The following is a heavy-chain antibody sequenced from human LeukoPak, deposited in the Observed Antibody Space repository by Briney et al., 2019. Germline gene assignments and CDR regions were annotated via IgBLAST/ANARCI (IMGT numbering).Heavy chain of an antibody. J-gene: IGHJ3*02. D-gene: IGHD5-18*01. CDR2: MNPNSGDT. CDR3: ARGARGYSYGYSPHAFDI. Sequence: EASVKVSCKASGYTLTDCYIHWVRQAPGQGLEWMGWMNPNSGDTNSAQSFQGRVTMTRETSISTAYMELSRLRFDDTAVYYCARGARGYSYGYSPHAFDIWGQGTMVTVSS. V-gene: IGHV1-2*02. CDR1: GYTLTDCY.